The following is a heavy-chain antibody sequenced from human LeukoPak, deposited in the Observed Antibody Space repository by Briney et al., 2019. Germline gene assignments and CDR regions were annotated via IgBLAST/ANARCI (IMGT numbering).Heavy chain of an antibody. V-gene: IGHV3-30-3*01. D-gene: IGHD3-10*01. Sequence: HPGRSLRLSCTVSVFIFCSYAMLCLRQAPGKALEGVADISYEGSNKYCADSVKDRFTIPRDNSKNPLYLQLNSLRAEDTAVYYCARDASGSGSYYYYYYGMDVWGQGTTVTVSS. CDR3: ARDASGSGSYYYYYYGMDV. CDR1: VFIFCSYA. J-gene: IGHJ6*02. CDR2: ISYEGSNK.